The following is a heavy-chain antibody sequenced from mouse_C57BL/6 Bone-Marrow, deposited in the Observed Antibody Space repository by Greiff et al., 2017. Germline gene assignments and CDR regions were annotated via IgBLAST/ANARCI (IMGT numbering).Heavy chain of an antibody. V-gene: IGHV3-6*01. CDR1: GYSITSGYY. J-gene: IGHJ1*03. D-gene: IGHD1-1*01. CDR2: ISYDGSN. Sequence: EVKLVESGPGLVKPSQSLSLTCSVTGYSITSGYYWNWIRQFPGNKLEWMGYISYDGSNNYNPSLKNRISITRDTSKNQFFLKLNSVTTEDTATYYCARAYYGWYFDVWGTGTTVTVSS. CDR3: ARAYYGWYFDV.